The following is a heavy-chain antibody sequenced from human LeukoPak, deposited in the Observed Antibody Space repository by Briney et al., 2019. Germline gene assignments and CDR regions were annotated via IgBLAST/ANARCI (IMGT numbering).Heavy chain of an antibody. J-gene: IGHJ4*02. CDR1: DFSFGIYS. D-gene: IGHD1-26*01. CDR3: ARERSYGHHYLDY. CDR2: ISSAGDDK. Sequence: GGPLRLSCVGSDFSFGIYSMVWVRQAPGKGLQWVSSISSAGDDKYYADSVKGRFTISRDNARNSLFLQMNSLRAEDTAVYYCARERSYGHHYLDYWGQGTLVSVSS. V-gene: IGHV3-21*01.